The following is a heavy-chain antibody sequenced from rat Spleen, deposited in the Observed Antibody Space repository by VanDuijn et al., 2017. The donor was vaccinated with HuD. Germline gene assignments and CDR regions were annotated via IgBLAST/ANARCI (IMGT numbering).Heavy chain of an antibody. CDR1: GFSLSNYG. CDR3: TSPFRWFAY. V-gene: IGHV2-13*01. J-gene: IGHJ3*01. CDR2: IWGNGNA. Sequence: QVQLKESGPGLVKPSLTLSLTCTVSGFSLSNYGVFWVRQPPGKGLEWMGVIWGNGNANYNSALKSRLSINRDTSKSQVFLKMNSLQTEDTAIYFCTSPFRWFAYWGQGTLVTVSS.